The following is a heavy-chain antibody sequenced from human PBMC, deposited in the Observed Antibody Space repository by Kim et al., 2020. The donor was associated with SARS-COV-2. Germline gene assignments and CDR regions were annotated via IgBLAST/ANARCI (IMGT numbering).Heavy chain of an antibody. D-gene: IGHD3-22*01. CDR1: GGSITSRGYY. V-gene: IGHV4-39*01. Sequence: SETLSLTCTVSGGSITSRGYYRGWIRQPPGQGLEWLGSVDYSGSTHYNPSLKSRLTISVDTSKNQFSLKLSSVTAADTAVYYCPRYYDASGYAAFDIWGQGTVVTVSS. CDR2: VDYSGST. J-gene: IGHJ3*02. CDR3: PRYYDASGYAAFDI.